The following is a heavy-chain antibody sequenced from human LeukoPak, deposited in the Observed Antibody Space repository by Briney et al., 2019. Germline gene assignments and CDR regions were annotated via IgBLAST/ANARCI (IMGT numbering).Heavy chain of an antibody. CDR3: ARRYSTSSVEDFDY. Sequence: GGSLRLSCVASGFTFSRHWMAWVRQAPGKGLEWVANIKKDGREIYYTDSVKGRFTISRDNAKNSLYLQMNSLRAEDTAVYYCARRYSTSSVEDFDYWGQGTLVTVSS. D-gene: IGHD6-6*01. CDR1: GFTFSRHW. J-gene: IGHJ4*02. V-gene: IGHV3-7*01. CDR2: IKKDGREI.